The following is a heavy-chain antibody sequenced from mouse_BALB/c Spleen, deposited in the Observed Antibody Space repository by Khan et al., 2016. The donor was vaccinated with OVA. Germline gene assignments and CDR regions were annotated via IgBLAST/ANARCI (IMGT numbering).Heavy chain of an antibody. Sequence: EVKLVESGGGLVKPGGSLKVSCAASGFTFSNYGMSWVRQTPEKRLNWVASISSGGSTYYPDSVKGRFTISRDNARHILYLQMSSLRSEDTAMYYCARDYWFGYWGQGTLVTVSA. CDR2: ISSGGST. J-gene: IGHJ3*01. CDR1: GFTFSNYG. V-gene: IGHV5-6-5*01. CDR3: ARDYWFGY.